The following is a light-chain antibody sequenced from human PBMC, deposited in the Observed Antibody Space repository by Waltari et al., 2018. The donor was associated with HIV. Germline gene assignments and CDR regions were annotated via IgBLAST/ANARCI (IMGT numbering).Light chain of an antibody. CDR2: GAS. Sequence: DVHMTQSPSSLSASAGDSVTISCRASQGIRHYLAWFQQKPGKAPKSLIYGASSLQSGVSSKFSGSGSGTNFTRTITSLQSEDAATYYCQQYSVYPLTVCGGTKVEI. CDR1: QGIRHY. CDR3: QQYSVYPLT. V-gene: IGKV1-16*02. J-gene: IGKJ4*01.